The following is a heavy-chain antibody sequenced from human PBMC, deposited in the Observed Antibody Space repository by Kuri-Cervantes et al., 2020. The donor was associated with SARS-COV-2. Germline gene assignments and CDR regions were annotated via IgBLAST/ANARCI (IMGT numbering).Heavy chain of an antibody. CDR2: ISYDGKNK. Sequence: GSLRLSCAASGFNFNITDMHWVRQAPGKGLEWVAFISYDGKNKKCIASGKGRFTISRDSSQSTLYLQMESLRNEDTAMYFCTKDRLGVHDFWGQGTLVTVSS. CDR3: TKDRLGVHDF. J-gene: IGHJ4*02. V-gene: IGHV3-30*18. CDR1: GFNFNITD. D-gene: IGHD2-8*01.